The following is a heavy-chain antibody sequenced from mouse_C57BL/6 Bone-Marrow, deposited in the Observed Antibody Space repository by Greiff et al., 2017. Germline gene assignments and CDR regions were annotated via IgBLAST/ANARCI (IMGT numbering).Heavy chain of an antibody. CDR1: GYTFTNYW. CDR3: SITMVPYYCAMDD. J-gene: IGHJ4*01. Sequence: QVQLQQSGAELVRPGTSVKMSCKASGYTFTNYWIGWAKQRPGHGLEWIGDIYPGGGSTNYNEKFKGKATLTADKSSSTAYMQFSSLTSEDSAIYYCSITMVPYYCAMDDWGQGTSVTVSS. CDR2: IYPGGGST. D-gene: IGHD1-1*02. V-gene: IGHV1-63*01.